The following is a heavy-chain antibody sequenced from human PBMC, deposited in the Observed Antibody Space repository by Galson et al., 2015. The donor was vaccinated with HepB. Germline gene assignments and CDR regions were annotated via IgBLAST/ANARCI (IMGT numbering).Heavy chain of an antibody. CDR2: ISGSGSST. J-gene: IGHJ3*02. V-gene: IGHV3-23*01. CDR3: AKGVWHDAFDI. CDR1: GFIFSSYA. Sequence: SLRLSCAASGFIFSSYAMSWVRQAPGKGLEWVSAISGSGSSTYYADSVKGRFTISRDNSKNTVYVQMNSLRDEDTAVYYCAKGVWHDAFDIWGQGTMVTVSS.